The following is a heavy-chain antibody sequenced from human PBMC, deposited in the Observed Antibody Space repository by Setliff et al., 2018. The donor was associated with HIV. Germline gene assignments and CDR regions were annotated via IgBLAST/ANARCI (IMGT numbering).Heavy chain of an antibody. Sequence: PSETMSLTCTVPGGSIGSGGSYWSWIRQHPGKGLEWIGNIYYNGSTYCNPSLKSRVTISVDTSKNQFFLNLRSVTAADTAVYYCASWGRGRRANYNFWSGSSWFDPWGQGILFTVSS. V-gene: IGHV4-31*03. CDR2: IYYNGST. D-gene: IGHD3-3*01. J-gene: IGHJ5*02. CDR1: GGSIGSGGSY. CDR3: ASWGRGRRANYNFWSGSSWFDP.